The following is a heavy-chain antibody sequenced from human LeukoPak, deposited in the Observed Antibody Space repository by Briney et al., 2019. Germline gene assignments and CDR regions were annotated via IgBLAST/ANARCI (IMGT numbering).Heavy chain of an antibody. V-gene: IGHV3-30*18. Sequence: GGSLRLSCAASGFTFSSYGMHWVRQAPGKGLEWVAVISYDGSSKYYADSVKGRFTISRDNSKNTLYLQMNSLRAEDTAVYYCAKSSLYYFDYWGQGTLVTVSS. CDR3: AKSSLYYFDY. CDR2: ISYDGSSK. D-gene: IGHD3-10*01. J-gene: IGHJ4*02. CDR1: GFTFSSYG.